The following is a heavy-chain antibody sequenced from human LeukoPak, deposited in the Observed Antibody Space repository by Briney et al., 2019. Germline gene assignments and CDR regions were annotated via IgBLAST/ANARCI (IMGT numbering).Heavy chain of an antibody. J-gene: IGHJ3*02. CDR1: GYTFTGYY. CDR2: INPNSGGT. CDR3: AKDSSGWYGDAFDI. V-gene: IGHV1-2*04. Sequence: ASVKVSCKASGYTFTGYYMHWVRQAPGQRLEWMGWINPNSGGTNYAQKFQGWVTMTRDTSISTAYMELSRLRSDDTAVYYCAKDSSGWYGDAFDIWGQGTMVTVSS. D-gene: IGHD6-19*01.